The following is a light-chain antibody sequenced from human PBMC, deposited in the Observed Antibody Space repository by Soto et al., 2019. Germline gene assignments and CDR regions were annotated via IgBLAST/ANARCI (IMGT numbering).Light chain of an antibody. CDR1: QDVSRY. V-gene: IGKV1-9*01. CDR3: QQLNSYVFA. J-gene: IGKJ3*01. CDR2: AAS. Sequence: DIQLTQSPSFLSASVGDRVTITCRASQDVSRYLAWYQQKPGKAPNLLIYAASTLRSGVPSRFSGSGFDTEITLTISSLQPEDFATYYCQQLNSYVFAFGPGTKVYIK.